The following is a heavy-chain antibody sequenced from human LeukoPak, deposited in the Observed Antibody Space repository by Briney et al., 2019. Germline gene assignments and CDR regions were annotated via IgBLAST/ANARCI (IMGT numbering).Heavy chain of an antibody. V-gene: IGHV3-7*01. Sequence: GGSLRLSCAASGFTFSSYWMSWVRQAPGQGLEGVANIKQDGREKYYVDSVKGRFTISRDNAKNSLYLQMNSLRAEDTAVYYCARDLTRPYDYVWGSYRHDDAFDIWGQGTMVTVSS. CDR3: ARDLTRPYDYVWGSYRHDDAFDI. J-gene: IGHJ3*02. D-gene: IGHD3-16*02. CDR1: GFTFSSYW. CDR2: IKQDGREK.